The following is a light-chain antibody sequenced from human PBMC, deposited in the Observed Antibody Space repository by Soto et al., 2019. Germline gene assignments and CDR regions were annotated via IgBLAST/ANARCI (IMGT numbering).Light chain of an antibody. CDR2: NNN. CDR3: APGDDSLNGLV. V-gene: IGLV1-44*01. J-gene: IGLJ3*02. Sequence: QAVVTQPPSASGTPGQRVTMPCSGISCNIGSTFVNWYQQLPGTAPKLLMYNNNQRPSGFPDRFSGSNSGTSAYLAISGLQSEDEADYHCAPGDDSLNGLVFGGGTKLTVL. CDR1: SCNIGSTF.